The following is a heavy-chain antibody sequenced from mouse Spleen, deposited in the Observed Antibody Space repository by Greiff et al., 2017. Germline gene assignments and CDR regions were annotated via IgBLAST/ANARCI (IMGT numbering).Heavy chain of an antibody. CDR3: TRSPSYYGSSYGFAY. J-gene: IGHJ3*01. CDR1: GYTFTSYW. Sequence: EVQLQQSGTVLARPGASVKMSCKASGYTFTSYWMHWVKQRPGQGLEWIGAIYPGNSDTSYNQKFKGKAKLTAVTSTSTAYMELSSLTNEDSAVYYCTRSPSYYGSSYGFAYWGQGTLVTVSA. CDR2: IYPGNSDT. V-gene: IGHV1-5*01. D-gene: IGHD1-1*01.